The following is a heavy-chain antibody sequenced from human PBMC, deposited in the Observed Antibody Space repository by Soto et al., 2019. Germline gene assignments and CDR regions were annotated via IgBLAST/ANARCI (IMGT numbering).Heavy chain of an antibody. CDR3: ARAAAAAGTYYYYGRDV. CDR1: GGSISSGDYY. Sequence: SETLSLTCTVSGGSISSGDYYWSWIRQPPGKGLEWIGYIYYSGSTYYNPSLKSRVTISVYTSKNQFSLKLSSVPAADTAGYYCARAAAAAGTYYYYGRDVWGQGTTVTVSS. V-gene: IGHV4-30-4*01. J-gene: IGHJ6*02. D-gene: IGHD6-13*01. CDR2: IYYSGST.